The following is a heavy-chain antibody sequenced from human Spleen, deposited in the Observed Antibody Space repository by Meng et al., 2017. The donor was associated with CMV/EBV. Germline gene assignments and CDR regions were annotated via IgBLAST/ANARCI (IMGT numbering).Heavy chain of an antibody. CDR1: GFTFSSYA. D-gene: IGHD2-2*01. J-gene: IGHJ4*02. Sequence: GESLKISCAASGFTFSSYAMSWVRQAPGKGLEWVSAISGSGGSTYYADSVKGRFTISRDNSKNTLYLQMNSLRAEDTAVYYCARDPSRDYYFDLWGQGTLVTVSS. CDR3: ARDPSRDYYFDL. CDR2: ISGSGGST. V-gene: IGHV3-23*01.